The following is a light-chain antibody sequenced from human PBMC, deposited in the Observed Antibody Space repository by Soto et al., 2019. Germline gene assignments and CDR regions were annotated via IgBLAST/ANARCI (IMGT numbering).Light chain of an antibody. J-gene: IGKJ4*01. V-gene: IGKV3-11*01. CDR1: QSVSSY. CDR3: QQRSNRPPAVT. Sequence: EIVLTQSPATLSLSPGERATLSCRASQSVSSYLAWYQQKPGQAPRLLIYDASNRATGIPARFSGSGSGTDFTITIRSLEPEDFAVSYCQQRSNRPPAVTFGGGTKVEIK. CDR2: DAS.